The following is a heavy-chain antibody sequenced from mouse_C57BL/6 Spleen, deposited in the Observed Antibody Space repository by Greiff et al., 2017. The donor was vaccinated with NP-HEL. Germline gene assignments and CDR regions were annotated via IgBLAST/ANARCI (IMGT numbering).Heavy chain of an antibody. Sequence: EVKLMESGPELVKPGASVKISCKASGYSFTDYNMNWVKQSNGKSLEWIGVINPNYGTTSYNQKFKGKATLTVDQSSSKAYMQLNSLTYEDSAVYYSARGDYSYDGWYFDVWGTGTTVTVSS. D-gene: IGHD2-12*01. V-gene: IGHV1-39*01. CDR1: GYSFTDYN. CDR2: INPNYGTT. CDR3: ARGDYSYDGWYFDV. J-gene: IGHJ1*03.